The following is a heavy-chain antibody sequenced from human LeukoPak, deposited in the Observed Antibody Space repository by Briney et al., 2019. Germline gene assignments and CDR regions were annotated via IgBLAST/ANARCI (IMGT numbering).Heavy chain of an antibody. D-gene: IGHD3-10*01. V-gene: IGHV4-30-2*01. CDR1: GGSISSGGYY. CDR2: IYHSGST. Sequence: SETLSLTCTVSGGSISSGGYYWSWIRQPPGKGLEWIGYIYHSGSTYYNPSLKSRVTISVDRSKNQFSLKLSSVTAADTAVYFCARTPSPRSRGGSGSYRIFDYWGQGTLVTVSS. CDR3: ARTPSPRSRGGSGSYRIFDY. J-gene: IGHJ4*02.